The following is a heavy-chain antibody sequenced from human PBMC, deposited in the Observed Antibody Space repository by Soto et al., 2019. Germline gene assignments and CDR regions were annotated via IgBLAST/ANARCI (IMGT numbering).Heavy chain of an antibody. V-gene: IGHV1-18*01. CDR3: ARDCSGGSCYFQTDYYYYGIDV. D-gene: IGHD2-15*01. Sequence: ASVKVSCKASGYTFTSYGISWVRQAPGQGLEWMGWISAYNGNTNYAQKLQGRVTMTTDTSTSTAYMELRSLRSDDTAVYYCARDCSGGSCYFQTDYYYYGIDVWGQGTTVTVSS. CDR1: GYTFTSYG. J-gene: IGHJ6*02. CDR2: ISAYNGNT.